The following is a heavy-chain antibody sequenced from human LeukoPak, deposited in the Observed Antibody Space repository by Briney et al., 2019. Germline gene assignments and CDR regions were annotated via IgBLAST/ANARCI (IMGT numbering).Heavy chain of an antibody. CDR3: ATARITYYYDSSGYPPDY. Sequence: GASVKVSCKVSGYTLTELSMHWVRQAPGKGLEWMGGFDPEDGETIYAQKFQGRVTMTEDTSTDTAYMELSSLRSEDTAVYYCATARITYYYDSSGYPPDYWGQGTLVTVSS. V-gene: IGHV1-24*01. CDR1: GYTLTELS. CDR2: FDPEDGET. D-gene: IGHD3-22*01. J-gene: IGHJ4*02.